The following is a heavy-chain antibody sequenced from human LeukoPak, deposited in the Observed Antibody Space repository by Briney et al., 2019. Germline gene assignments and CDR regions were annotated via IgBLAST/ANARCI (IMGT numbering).Heavy chain of an antibody. CDR3: VKDKGVLGYDSSGYLFGY. Sequence: GGSLRLSCAASGFTFDDYAMHWVRQAPGKGLEWVSGISWKSGSIGYADSVKGRFTISRDNAKNSLYLQMNSLRAEDTALYYCVKDKGVLGYDSSGYLFGYWGQGTLVTVSS. J-gene: IGHJ4*02. V-gene: IGHV3-9*01. CDR1: GFTFDDYA. CDR2: ISWKSGSI. D-gene: IGHD3-22*01.